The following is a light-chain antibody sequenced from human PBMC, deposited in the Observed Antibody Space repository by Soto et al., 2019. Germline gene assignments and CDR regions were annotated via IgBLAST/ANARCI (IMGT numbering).Light chain of an antibody. CDR3: QSYDSSLSVSV. CDR2: SNN. J-gene: IGLJ7*01. Sequence: QLVLTQPPSASGTPGQRVTISCSGSSSNIGSNYVYWYQQLPGTAPKLLIYSNNQRPSGVPDRFSGSKSGTSASLAITGLQAEDEADYYCQSYDSSLSVSVFGGGTQLTVL. V-gene: IGLV1-47*02. CDR1: SSNIGSNY.